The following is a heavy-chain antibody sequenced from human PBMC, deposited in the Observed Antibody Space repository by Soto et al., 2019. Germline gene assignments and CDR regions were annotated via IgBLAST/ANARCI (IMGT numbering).Heavy chain of an antibody. CDR2: IWSDGSKQ. CDR1: GFTFSSYA. CDR3: AGLAYYLDY. D-gene: IGHD3-16*01. V-gene: IGHV3-33*01. J-gene: IGHJ4*02. Sequence: QVQLVESGGGVVQPGKSLSLSCAASGFTFSSYAMHWVRQAPGKGLEWVALIWSDGSKQDYADAVKGRFTISRDNSKSTLYLQMTSLKAEDTAVYYCAGLAYYLDYWGQGSLATVSS.